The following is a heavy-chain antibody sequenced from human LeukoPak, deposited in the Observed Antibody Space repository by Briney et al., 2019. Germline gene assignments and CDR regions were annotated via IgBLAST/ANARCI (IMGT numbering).Heavy chain of an antibody. D-gene: IGHD2-15*01. CDR2: ISGDGGST. CDR1: GFTFDDYA. J-gene: IGHJ4*02. V-gene: IGHV3-43*02. Sequence: GGSLRLSCAASGFTFDDYAMHWVRHAPGKGLEWVSLISGDGGSTYYADSVKGRFTISRDNSKNSLYLQMNSLRTEDTALYYCAKDIGDIVVVVAATLGYWGQGTLVTVSS. CDR3: AKDIGDIVVVVAATLGY.